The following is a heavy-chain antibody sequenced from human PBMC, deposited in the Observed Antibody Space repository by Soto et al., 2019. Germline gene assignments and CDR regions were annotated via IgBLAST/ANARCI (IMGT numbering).Heavy chain of an antibody. CDR1: GCSFSSNW. Sequence: GESLSLTCDVSGCSFSSNWINWVRQAQGKGLEWEANINHDESESSYETSAMGRLAISRDNATNSLYLQMHSPRAADTGAYYYGGDSYVRLGYWGQGILVTVSS. CDR2: INHDESES. D-gene: IGHD3-16*01. CDR3: GGDSYVRLGY. J-gene: IGHJ4*02. V-gene: IGHV3-7*05.